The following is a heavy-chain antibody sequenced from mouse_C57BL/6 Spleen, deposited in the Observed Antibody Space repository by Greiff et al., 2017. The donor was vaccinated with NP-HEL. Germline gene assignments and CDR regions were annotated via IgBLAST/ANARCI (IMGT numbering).Heavy chain of an antibody. CDR3: ARDYYGRENAMDY. Sequence: QVQLQQSGAELVKPGASVKLSCKASGYTFTSYWMHWVKQRPGQGLEWIGMIHPNSGSTNYNEKFKSKATLTVDKSSSTAYMQLSSLTSEDSAVYYCARDYYGRENAMDYWGQGTSVTVSS. V-gene: IGHV1-64*01. CDR1: GYTFTSYW. J-gene: IGHJ4*01. CDR2: IHPNSGST. D-gene: IGHD1-1*01.